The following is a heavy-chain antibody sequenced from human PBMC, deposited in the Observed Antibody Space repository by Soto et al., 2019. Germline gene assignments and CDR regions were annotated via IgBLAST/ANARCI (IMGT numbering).Heavy chain of an antibody. Sequence: EVQLVESGGGLVQPGGSLRLSCAASGFTFRSYSMNWVRQAPGKGLEWVSYISGSTDTIYYADSVKGRFTISRDNAKNSLYLQMNSLRAEDTAVYYCARVYCSSTSCYVGGFDYWGQGTRATVSS. CDR1: GFTFRSYS. D-gene: IGHD2-2*01. CDR3: ARVYCSSTSCYVGGFDY. CDR2: ISGSTDTI. J-gene: IGHJ4*02. V-gene: IGHV3-48*01.